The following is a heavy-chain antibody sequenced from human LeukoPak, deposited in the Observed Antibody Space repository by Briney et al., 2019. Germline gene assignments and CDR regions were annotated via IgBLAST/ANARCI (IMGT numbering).Heavy chain of an antibody. J-gene: IGHJ3*02. D-gene: IGHD6-13*01. Sequence: PGRSLRLSCAASGFIFSNYGMHWVRQAPGKGLEWVAVISYDGNIKYYADSVKGQLTISRDNSKNSLYLQMNSLRAEDTAVYYCAREGRQQLATNAFDIWGQGTMVTVSS. CDR3: AREGRQQLATNAFDI. V-gene: IGHV3-30*03. CDR2: ISYDGNIK. CDR1: GFIFSNYG.